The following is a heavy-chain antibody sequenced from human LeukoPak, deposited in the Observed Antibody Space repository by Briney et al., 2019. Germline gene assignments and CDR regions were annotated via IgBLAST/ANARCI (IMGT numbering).Heavy chain of an antibody. CDR3: ATLSRAGYCYGYHLDY. J-gene: IGHJ4*02. CDR2: IYYSGST. Sequence: SETLSLTCTVSGGSISSHYWSWIRQPPGKGLEWIGYIYYSGSTNYNPSLKSRVTISVDTSKNQFSLKLSSVTAADTAVYYCATLSRAGYCYGYHLDYWGQGTLVTVSS. V-gene: IGHV4-59*08. CDR1: GGSISSHY. D-gene: IGHD5-18*01.